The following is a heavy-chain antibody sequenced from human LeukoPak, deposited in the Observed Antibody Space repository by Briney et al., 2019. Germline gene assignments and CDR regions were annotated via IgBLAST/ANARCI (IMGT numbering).Heavy chain of an antibody. Sequence: PGGSLRLSRAASGFTFSSYSMNWVRQAPGKGLEWVSYISSSSTTIYYADSVKGRFTISRDNAKNSLYLQMNSLGAEDTAVYYCARAHRASDYYYYYYMDVWGKGTTVTVSS. V-gene: IGHV3-48*01. CDR1: GFTFSSYS. D-gene: IGHD3-10*01. CDR3: ARAHRASDYYYYYYMDV. J-gene: IGHJ6*03. CDR2: ISSSSTTI.